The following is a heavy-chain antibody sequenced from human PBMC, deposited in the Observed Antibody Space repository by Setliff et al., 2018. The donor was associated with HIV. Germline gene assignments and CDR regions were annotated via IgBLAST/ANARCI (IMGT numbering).Heavy chain of an antibody. CDR1: GGTFSLHY. CDR3: ARYVSDWFYIDS. J-gene: IGHJ4*02. D-gene: IGHD3-9*01. V-gene: IGHV4-34*01. Sequence: SETLSLTCAVSGGTFSLHYYTWIRQSPLRGLEWIGEINHSGGTRYNPSLESRVTMSLDSSRKQFPLRLISVTAADTAVYYCARYVSDWFYIDSWGQGTLVTVSS. CDR2: INHSGGT.